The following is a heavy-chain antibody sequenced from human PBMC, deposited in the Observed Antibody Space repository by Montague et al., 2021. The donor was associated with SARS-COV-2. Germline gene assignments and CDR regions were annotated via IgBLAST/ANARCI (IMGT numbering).Heavy chain of an antibody. J-gene: IGHJ3*02. CDR3: VRDPPYGGARGAYDI. Sequence: SETRSLTCTVSGGSITGYYWSWLRRSPGKGLEWIAYIYDGGAVNYNPSLGSRVTISTDTSKNQLSLKVNSVTAADTAVYYCVRDPPYGGARGAYDIWGQGTVVTVSS. CDR2: IYDGGAV. D-gene: IGHD4-23*01. CDR1: GGSITGYY. V-gene: IGHV4-59*01.